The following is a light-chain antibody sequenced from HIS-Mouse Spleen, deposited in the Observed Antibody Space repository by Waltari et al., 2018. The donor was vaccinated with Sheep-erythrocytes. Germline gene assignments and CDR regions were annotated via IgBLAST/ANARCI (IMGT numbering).Light chain of an antibody. CDR2: EDS. CDR3: YSTDSSGNHWV. CDR1: ALPKQY. V-gene: IGLV3-10*01. Sequence: SYELTQPPSVSVSPGQTARITCSGDALPKQYAYWYQQKSGQAPVLVIYEDSKRPSGIPGRFAGSSSGTMATVTIRGAQVEDDADYYCYSTDSSGNHWVFGGGTKLTVL. J-gene: IGLJ3*02.